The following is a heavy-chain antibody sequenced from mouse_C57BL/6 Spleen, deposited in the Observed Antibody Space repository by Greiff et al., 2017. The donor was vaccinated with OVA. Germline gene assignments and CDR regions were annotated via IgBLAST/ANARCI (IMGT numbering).Heavy chain of an antibody. D-gene: IGHD1-1*01. CDR1: GFTFSDYG. CDR2: ISSGSSTI. V-gene: IGHV5-17*01. J-gene: IGHJ1*03. Sequence: EVHLVESGGGLVKPGGSLKLSCAASGFTFSDYGMHWVRQAPEKGLEWVAYISSGSSTIYYADTVKGRFTISRDNAKNTLFLQMTSLRSEDTAMYYCARGYYGSSYRYFDVWGTGTTVTVSS. CDR3: ARGYYGSSYRYFDV.